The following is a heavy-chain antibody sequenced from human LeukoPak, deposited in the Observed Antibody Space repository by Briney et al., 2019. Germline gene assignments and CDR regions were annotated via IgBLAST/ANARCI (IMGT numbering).Heavy chain of an antibody. D-gene: IGHD3-10*01. J-gene: IGHJ4*02. Sequence: PSETLSLTCTVSGGSISSSSYYWGWIRQPPGKGLEWIGSIYYSGSTYYNPSLKSRVTISVDTSKNQFSLKLSSVTAADTAVYYCARGSSGQVLMSATENDYWGQGTLVTVSS. CDR3: ARGSSGQVLMSATENDY. V-gene: IGHV4-39*07. CDR2: IYYSGST. CDR1: GGSISSSSYY.